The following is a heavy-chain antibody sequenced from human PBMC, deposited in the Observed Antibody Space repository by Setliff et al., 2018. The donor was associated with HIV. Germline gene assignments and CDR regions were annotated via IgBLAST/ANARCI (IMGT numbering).Heavy chain of an antibody. V-gene: IGHV1-69*05. J-gene: IGHJ4*02. D-gene: IGHD2-15*01. CDR2: IIPIFGTA. CDR1: GGTFSSYA. CDR3: ARERRYCSGGGCSKFFDY. Sequence: GASVKVSCKASGGTFSSYAISWVRQAPGQGLEWMGGIIPIFGTANYAQKFQGRVTITTDESTSTAYMELSSLRSEDTAVYSCARERRYCSGGGCSKFFDYWGQGTLVTVSS.